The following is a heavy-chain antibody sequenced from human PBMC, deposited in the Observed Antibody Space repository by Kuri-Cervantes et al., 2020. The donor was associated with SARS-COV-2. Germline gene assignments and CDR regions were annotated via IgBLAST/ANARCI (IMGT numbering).Heavy chain of an antibody. D-gene: IGHD1-14*01. J-gene: IGHJ5*02. CDR1: GGSINSDDHY. CDR3: ARTVAAGNWFDP. V-gene: IGHV4-39*07. CDR2: MFHSGSI. Sequence: SETLSLTCTVSGGSINSDDHYWSWIRQPPGKGLEWIGSMFHSGSIYYNPSLKSRVTISIDMSKNGFSLKLTSVTAADTALYYCARTVAAGNWFDPWSQGTLVTVSS.